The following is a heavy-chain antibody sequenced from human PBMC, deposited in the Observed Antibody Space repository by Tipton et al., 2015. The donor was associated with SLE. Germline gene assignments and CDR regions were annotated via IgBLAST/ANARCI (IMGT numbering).Heavy chain of an antibody. V-gene: IGHV4-39*01. Sequence: TLSLTCSVSGGSISGDNYYWGWIRQAPGKGLEWIGNTYYSGITYYNPSLKSRVTISVDTSKNQFSLKLTSVTAADTAVYYCARWLEAFDSWGQGTLVTVSS. CDR1: GGSISGDNYY. CDR3: ARWLEAFDS. CDR2: TYYSGIT. J-gene: IGHJ4*02. D-gene: IGHD5-12*01.